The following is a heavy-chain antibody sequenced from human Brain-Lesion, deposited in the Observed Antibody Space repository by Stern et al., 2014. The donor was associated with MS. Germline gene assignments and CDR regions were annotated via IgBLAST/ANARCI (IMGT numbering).Heavy chain of an antibody. J-gene: IGHJ4*02. CDR1: GFTVSNYY. V-gene: IGHV3-66*02. CDR3: ARDRVTTVTTYYFDS. D-gene: IGHD4-17*01. CDR2: IYPSGKT. Sequence: EVHLVESGGGLVQPGGSLRLSCAASGFTVSNYYMSWVRQAPGKGLERVSIIYPSGKTYYADSVRGRFVISRDKSKSTLYLQMDSLRPEDTAVYYCARDRVTTVTTYYFDSWGQGTRVTVSS.